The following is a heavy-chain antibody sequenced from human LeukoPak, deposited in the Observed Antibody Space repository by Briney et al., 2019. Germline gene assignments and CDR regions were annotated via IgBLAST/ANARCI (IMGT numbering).Heavy chain of an antibody. CDR1: GFTFSSYS. Sequence: TGGSLRLSCAASGFTFSSYSMNWVRQAPGKGLEWVSSISSSSSYIYYADSVKGRFTISRDNAKNSLYLQMNSLRAEDTAVYYCAREIRCSTSCYRAFDIWGQGTMVTVSS. V-gene: IGHV3-21*01. J-gene: IGHJ3*02. D-gene: IGHD2-2*01. CDR2: ISSSSSYI. CDR3: AREIRCSTSCYRAFDI.